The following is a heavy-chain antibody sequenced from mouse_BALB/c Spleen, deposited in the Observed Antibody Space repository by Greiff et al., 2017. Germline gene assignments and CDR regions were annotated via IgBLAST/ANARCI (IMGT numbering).Heavy chain of an antibody. D-gene: IGHD4-1*01. Sequence: QVQLQQSGAELVRPGASVTLSCKASGYTFTDYEMHWVKQTPVHGLEWIGAIDPETGGTAYNQKFKGKATLTADKSSSTAYMELRSLTSEDSAVYYCSHWDLYAMDYWGQGTSVTVSS. CDR2: IDPETGGT. J-gene: IGHJ4*01. V-gene: IGHV1-15*01. CDR1: GYTFTDYE. CDR3: SHWDLYAMDY.